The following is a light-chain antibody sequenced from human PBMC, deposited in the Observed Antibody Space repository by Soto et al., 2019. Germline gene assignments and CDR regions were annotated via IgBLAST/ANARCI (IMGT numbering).Light chain of an antibody. Sequence: EIVLTQSPATLSLSPGERDTLSCRASQSVSTYLAWYQQKRGQAPRLLIYDTSKRATGIPARFSGSGSGTDFTLTISSLEPEDFAVYFCQQRSNWPPTFGGGTKVEIK. CDR1: QSVSTY. J-gene: IGKJ4*01. CDR3: QQRSNWPPT. CDR2: DTS. V-gene: IGKV3-11*01.